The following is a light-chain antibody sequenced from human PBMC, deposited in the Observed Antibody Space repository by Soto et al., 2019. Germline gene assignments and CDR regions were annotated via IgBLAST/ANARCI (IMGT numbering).Light chain of an antibody. CDR1: SSDVGNYKY. J-gene: IGLJ1*01. CDR3: GSYAGTSDV. CDR2: EVN. V-gene: IGLV2-8*01. Sequence: QSALTQPPSASGSPGQSVTISCTGTSSDVGNYKYVSWYQQHPGKAPKLMIYEVNKRPSGVPDRFSGSKSGNTASLTVSGLQSDDEAEYYCGSYAGTSDVFGTGTKVTVL.